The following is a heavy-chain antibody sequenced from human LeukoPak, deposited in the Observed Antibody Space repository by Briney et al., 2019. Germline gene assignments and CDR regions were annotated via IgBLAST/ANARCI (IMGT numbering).Heavy chain of an antibody. J-gene: IGHJ6*04. CDR3: AELGITMIGGV. V-gene: IGHV3-48*03. CDR1: GFTFSSYE. Sequence: GGSLRLSYAASGFTFSSYEMNWVRQAPGKGLEWVSYISSSGSTIYYADSVKGRFTISRDNAKNSLCLQMNSLRAEDTAVYYCAELGITMIGGVWGKGTTVTISS. CDR2: ISSSGSTI. D-gene: IGHD3-10*02.